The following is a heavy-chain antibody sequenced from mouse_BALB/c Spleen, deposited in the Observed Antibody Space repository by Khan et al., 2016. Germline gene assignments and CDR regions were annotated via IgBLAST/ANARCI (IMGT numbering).Heavy chain of an antibody. J-gene: IGHJ4*01. CDR3: AKNHGSSGYSYAMDY. Sequence: QVQLQQSGPSLVQPSQSLSITCTVSGFSLTSYGVHWVRQSPGKGLEWLGVIWRGGSTDYNAAFMSRLSITKDNSKSQVFFKMNSLQADDTAIYYWAKNHGSSGYSYAMDYWGQGTSVTVSS. D-gene: IGHD3-1*01. CDR2: IWRGGST. CDR1: GFSLTSYG. V-gene: IGHV2-5-1*01.